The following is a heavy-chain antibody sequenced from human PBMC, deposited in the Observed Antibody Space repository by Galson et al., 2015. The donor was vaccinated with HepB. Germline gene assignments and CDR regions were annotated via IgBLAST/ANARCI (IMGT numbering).Heavy chain of an antibody. D-gene: IGHD1-26*01. CDR1: GFTFSTSN. J-gene: IGHJ4*02. CDR2: ISYNGGNK. V-gene: IGHV3-30*18. Sequence: SLRLSCAASGFTFSTSNMNWVRQAPGKGLEWVAVISYNGGNKYYPDSVKGRFTISRDNSMNKIYLEMSSLRVDDTGIYYCAKDWGGTYSYFDYWGQGTLVTVSS. CDR3: AKDWGGTYSYFDY.